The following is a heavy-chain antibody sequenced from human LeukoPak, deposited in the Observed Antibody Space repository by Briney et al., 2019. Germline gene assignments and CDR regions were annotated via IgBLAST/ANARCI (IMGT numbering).Heavy chain of an antibody. J-gene: IGHJ4*02. D-gene: IGHD5-18*01. V-gene: IGHV1-3*01. Sequence: ASVKVSCKASGYTFTSYAMHWVRQAPGQRLEWMGWINAGNGNTKYSQKFQGRVTITRDTSASTAYMELSSLRSEDTAVYYCARGYSYDQVYYFDYWGQGTLVTVSS. CDR3: ARGYSYDQVYYFDY. CDR1: GYTFTSYA. CDR2: INAGNGNT.